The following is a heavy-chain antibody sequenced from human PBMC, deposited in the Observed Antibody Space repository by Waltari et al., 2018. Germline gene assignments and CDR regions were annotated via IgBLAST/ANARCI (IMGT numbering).Heavy chain of an antibody. CDR2: SIPIFGTA. D-gene: IGHD5-18*01. CDR3: ARSRGMGIQLWIRGAFDI. CDR1: GGTFSSYA. V-gene: IGHV1-69*01. Sequence: QVQLVQSGAEVKKPGSSVKVSCKASGGTFSSYAISWVRQAPGQGLEWMGGSIPIFGTANYAQKFQGRGTITADESTSTAYMELSSLRSEDTAVYYCARSRGMGIQLWIRGAFDIWGQGTMVTVSS. J-gene: IGHJ3*02.